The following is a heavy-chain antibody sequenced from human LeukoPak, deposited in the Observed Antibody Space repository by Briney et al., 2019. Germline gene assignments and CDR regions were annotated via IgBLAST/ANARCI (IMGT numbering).Heavy chain of an antibody. Sequence: SQTLSLTCTVSGGSISSGSYYWSWIRQPAGKGLEWIGRIYTSGSANYNPSLKSRVTISVDTSKNQFSLKLSSVTAADTAVYYCARGRYCSGGSCYPFDYWGQGTLVTVSS. CDR1: GGSISSGSYY. J-gene: IGHJ4*02. V-gene: IGHV4-61*02. CDR2: IYTSGSA. CDR3: ARGRYCSGGSCYPFDY. D-gene: IGHD2-15*01.